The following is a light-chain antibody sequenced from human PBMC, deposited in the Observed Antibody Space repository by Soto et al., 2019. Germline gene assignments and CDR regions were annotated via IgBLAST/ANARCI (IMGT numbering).Light chain of an antibody. J-gene: IGKJ5*01. CDR2: DAS. V-gene: IGKV3-11*01. CDR3: QHRMNWPLT. Sequence: EIVLTQSPGTLSLSPGQRATLSCRASQSVSIGNLAWYQQKPGQAPRLLIYDASNRATGIPARFSGSGSETDFTLTISSLEPEDFAVYYCQHRMNWPLTFGQGTRREIK. CDR1: QSVSIGN.